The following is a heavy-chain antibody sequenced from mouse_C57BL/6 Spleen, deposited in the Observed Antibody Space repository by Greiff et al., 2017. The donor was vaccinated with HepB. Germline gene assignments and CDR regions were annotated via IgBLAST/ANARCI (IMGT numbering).Heavy chain of an antibody. J-gene: IGHJ2*01. V-gene: IGHV2-9-1*01. D-gene: IGHD1-1*01. CDR2: ISTGGGT. CDR1: GFSLTSYA. Sequence: VMLVESGPGLVAPSQSLSLTCTVSGFSLTSYAISWVSQPPGKGLEWLGVISTGGGTNYNSAIKSRMSISKDNSKSQVFLKMSSLPTDDTARYYCARTHYCSSYYFDYWGQGTTLTVSA. CDR3: ARTHYCSSYYFDY.